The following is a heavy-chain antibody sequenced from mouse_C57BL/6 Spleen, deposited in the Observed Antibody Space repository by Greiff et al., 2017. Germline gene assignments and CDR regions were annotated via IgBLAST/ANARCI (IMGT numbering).Heavy chain of an antibody. J-gene: IGHJ1*03. CDR3: ARDYGSSLDV. CDR1: GYTFTSYW. CDR2: IDPSDSYT. V-gene: IGHV1-69*01. D-gene: IGHD1-1*01. Sequence: QVQLKQPGAELVMPGASVKLSCKASGYTFTSYWMHWVKQRPGQGLEWIGEIDPSDSYTNYNQKVKGKSTLTVDKSSSTAYMQLSSLTSEDSAVYYCARDYGSSLDVWGTGTTVTVSS.